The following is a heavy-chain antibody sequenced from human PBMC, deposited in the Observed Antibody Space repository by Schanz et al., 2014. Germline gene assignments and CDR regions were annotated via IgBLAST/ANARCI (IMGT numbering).Heavy chain of an antibody. CDR1: GYSISSGYY. V-gene: IGHV4-38-2*02. CDR2: IHHTGST. CDR3: ARCGGSSGSYKMDY. J-gene: IGHJ4*02. Sequence: QVPLQESGPGLVKPSEILSLTCSVSGYSISSGYYWGWIRQPPGRGLEWIGAIHHTGSTYNNPSLKSRVIISVDTSKNQFSLRLSSVTDADTAVYYCARCGGSSGSYKMDYWGQGTLVTVSS. D-gene: IGHD1-26*01.